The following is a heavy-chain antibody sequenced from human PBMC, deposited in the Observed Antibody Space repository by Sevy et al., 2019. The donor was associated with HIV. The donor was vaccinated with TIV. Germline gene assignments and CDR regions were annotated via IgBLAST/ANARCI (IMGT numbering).Heavy chain of an antibody. J-gene: IGHJ4*02. D-gene: IGHD3-22*01. Sequence: GGSLRLSCTGSGFTFGDYAMSWFRQAPGMGLEWVGLIRSNDNGGATEYAASVKGRFTISRDDSKSIADLQMNSLKTEDTAVYYCTRGYYYDSSGYSDYWGQGTLVTVSS. CDR2: IRSNDNGGAT. CDR3: TRGYYYDSSGYSDY. V-gene: IGHV3-49*03. CDR1: GFTFGDYA.